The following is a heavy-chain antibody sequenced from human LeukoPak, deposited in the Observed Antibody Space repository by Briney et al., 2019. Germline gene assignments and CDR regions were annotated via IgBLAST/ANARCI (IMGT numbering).Heavy chain of an antibody. V-gene: IGHV3-23*01. CDR3: AKAGPSVVVNAIWYYFDY. CDR1: GFTFSSYA. J-gene: IGHJ4*02. Sequence: GGSLRLSCAASGFTFSSYAMSWVRQAPGKGLEWVSAISGSGGSTYYADSVKGRFTISRDNSKNTLYLQMNSLRAEDTAVYYCAKAGPSVVVNAIWYYFDYWGQGTLVTVSS. CDR2: ISGSGGST. D-gene: IGHD2-21*01.